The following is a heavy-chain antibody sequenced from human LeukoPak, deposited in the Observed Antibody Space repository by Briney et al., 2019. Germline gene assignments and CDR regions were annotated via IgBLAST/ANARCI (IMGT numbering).Heavy chain of an antibody. J-gene: IGHJ5*02. CDR2: IIPIFGSA. CDR1: GGTFSSYA. D-gene: IGHD2-21*02. Sequence: SVKVSCKASGGTFSSYAISWVRQAPGQGLGWMGGIIPIFGSANYAQKFQGRVTITADESTSTAYMELSSLRSEDTAVYYCARDQRCGDCYSSWFDPWGQGTLVTVSS. CDR3: ARDQRCGDCYSSWFDP. V-gene: IGHV1-69*13.